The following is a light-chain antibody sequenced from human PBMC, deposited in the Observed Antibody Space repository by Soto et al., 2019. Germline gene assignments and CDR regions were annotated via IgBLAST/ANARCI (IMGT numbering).Light chain of an antibody. CDR3: QQYGSWT. Sequence: IVLTQSTGTLSLSPGERATLSCRASQSVSSSYLAWYQQKPGQAPRLLLYGASSRATGIPDRFSGSGSGTDFTLTISRLEPEDFAVYYCQQYGSWTFGQGTKVDIK. J-gene: IGKJ1*01. CDR1: QSVSSSY. V-gene: IGKV3-20*01. CDR2: GAS.